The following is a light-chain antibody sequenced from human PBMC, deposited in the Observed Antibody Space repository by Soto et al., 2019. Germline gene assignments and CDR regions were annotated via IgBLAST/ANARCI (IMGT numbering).Light chain of an antibody. CDR1: QSVSSSY. CDR2: GAS. Sequence: EIVLTSSPGTLSLSPGERATLSCRARQSVSSSYLAWYQQKPGQAPRLLIYGASSRATGIPDRFSGSGSGTDFTLTISRLEPEDFAVYYCQQYVSSLTFGGGTKVEIK. J-gene: IGKJ4*01. V-gene: IGKV3-20*01. CDR3: QQYVSSLT.